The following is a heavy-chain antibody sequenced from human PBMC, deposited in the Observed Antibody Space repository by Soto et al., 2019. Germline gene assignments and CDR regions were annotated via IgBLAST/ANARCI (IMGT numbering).Heavy chain of an antibody. Sequence: QVQLVQSGAEVKKPGSSVKVSCKASGGTYSSYAISWVRQAPGQGLEWMGGIIPIFGTAHYAQKFQGRVTITADESTSTAYMELSSLRSEDTAVYYCARDTHAAVTTDLYAFDIWGQGTMVTVSS. CDR2: IIPIFGTA. D-gene: IGHD4-17*01. J-gene: IGHJ3*02. V-gene: IGHV1-69*12. CDR3: ARDTHAAVTTDLYAFDI. CDR1: GGTYSSYA.